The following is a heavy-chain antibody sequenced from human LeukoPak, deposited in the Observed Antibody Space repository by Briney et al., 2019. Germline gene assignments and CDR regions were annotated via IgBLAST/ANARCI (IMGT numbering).Heavy chain of an antibody. Sequence: SQTLSLTCAISGDSVSSNSAAWNWIRQSPSRGLEWLGRTYYRSKWYNDYAVSVKSRITINPDTSKNQFSLQLNSVTPEDTAVYYCARGAKLGYCSGGSCYSYDYWGQGTLVTVSS. D-gene: IGHD2-15*01. J-gene: IGHJ4*02. CDR3: ARGAKLGYCSGGSCYSYDY. CDR2: TYYRSKWYN. V-gene: IGHV6-1*01. CDR1: GDSVSSNSAA.